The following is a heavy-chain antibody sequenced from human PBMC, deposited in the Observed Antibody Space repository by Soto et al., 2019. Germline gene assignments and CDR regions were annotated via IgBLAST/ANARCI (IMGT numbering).Heavy chain of an antibody. V-gene: IGHV3-9*01. CDR3: AKDSAYYGGHFDY. CDR1: GFTFDDYA. Sequence: GGSLRLSCAASGFTFDDYAMHWVRQAPGKGLEWVSGISWNSGSIGYADSVKGRFTISRDNAKNSLYLQMNSLRAEDTALYYCAKDSAYYGGHFDYWGQGTLVTVSS. D-gene: IGHD4-17*01. J-gene: IGHJ4*02. CDR2: ISWNSGSI.